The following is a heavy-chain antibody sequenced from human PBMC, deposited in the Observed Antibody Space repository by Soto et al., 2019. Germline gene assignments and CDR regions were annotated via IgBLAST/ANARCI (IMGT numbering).Heavy chain of an antibody. CDR1: GFTFSSYW. Sequence: PGGSLRLCCAASGFTFSSYWMSWVRQAPGKGLEWVANIKQDGSEKYYVDSVKGRFTISRDNAKNSLYLQMNSLRAEDTAVYYCARDSDSSSWRVDYFDYWGQGTLVTVSS. D-gene: IGHD6-13*01. CDR2: IKQDGSEK. J-gene: IGHJ4*02. V-gene: IGHV3-7*01. CDR3: ARDSDSSSWRVDYFDY.